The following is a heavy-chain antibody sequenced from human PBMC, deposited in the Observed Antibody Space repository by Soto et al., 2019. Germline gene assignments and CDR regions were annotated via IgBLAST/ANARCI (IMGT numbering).Heavy chain of an antibody. D-gene: IGHD6-19*01. CDR2: IIPILGIA. V-gene: IGHV1-69*08. J-gene: IGHJ4*02. CDR3: ARDHGSAVAGSFDY. CDR1: GGTFSSYT. Sequence: QVQLVQSGAEVKKPGSSVKVSCKASGGTFSSYTISWVRQAPGQGLEWMGRIIPILGIANYAQKFQGRVTITADKSTSTAYMELSSLRSEDTAVYYCARDHGSAVAGSFDYWGQGTLVTVSS.